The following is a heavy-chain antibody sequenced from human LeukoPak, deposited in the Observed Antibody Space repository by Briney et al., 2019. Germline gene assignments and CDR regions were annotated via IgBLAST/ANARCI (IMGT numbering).Heavy chain of an antibody. J-gene: IGHJ6*02. V-gene: IGHV5-51*01. CDR1: GYSFTSYW. CDR3: ARAPKYQLLYEAHYYYGMDV. D-gene: IGHD2-2*02. CDR2: IYPGDSDT. Sequence: GESLKISCKGSGYSFTSYWIGWVRQMPGKGLEWMGIIYPGDSDTRYSPSFQGQVTISADKSISTAYLQWSSLKASDPAMYYCARAPKYQLLYEAHYYYGMDVWGQGTTVTVSS.